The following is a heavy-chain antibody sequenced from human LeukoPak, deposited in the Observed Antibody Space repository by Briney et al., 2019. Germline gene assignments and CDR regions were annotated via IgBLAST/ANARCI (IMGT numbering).Heavy chain of an antibody. CDR2: ISGSGGST. CDR3: AKGHYYDSSGYYYDY. Sequence: GGSLRLSCAASGFTFSSYAMSWVRQAPGKGLEWVSAISGSGGSTYYVDSGKGRFTSSRDNSNNTLYLQINSLRAEDTAVYYCAKGHYYDSSGYYYDYWGQGTLVTVSS. CDR1: GFTFSSYA. V-gene: IGHV3-23*01. J-gene: IGHJ4*02. D-gene: IGHD3-22*01.